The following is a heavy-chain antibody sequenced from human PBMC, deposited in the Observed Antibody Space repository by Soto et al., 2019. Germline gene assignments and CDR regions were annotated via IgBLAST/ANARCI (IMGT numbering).Heavy chain of an antibody. V-gene: IGHV1-69*01. CDR3: ARETRGYSGYDHFDY. J-gene: IGHJ4*02. D-gene: IGHD5-12*01. CDR2: IIPIFGTA. Sequence: VKVSCKASGGTFSSYAISWVRQAPGQGLEWMGGIIPIFGTANYAQKFQGRVTITADESTSTAYMELSSLRSEDTAVYYCARETRGYSGYDHFDYWGQGTLVTVSS. CDR1: GGTFSSYA.